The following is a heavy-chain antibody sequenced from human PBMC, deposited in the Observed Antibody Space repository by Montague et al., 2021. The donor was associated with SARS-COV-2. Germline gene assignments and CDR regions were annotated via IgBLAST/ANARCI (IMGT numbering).Heavy chain of an antibody. J-gene: IGHJ4*02. D-gene: IGHD4-17*01. V-gene: IGHV4-31*03. CDR1: RGSINSGGYF. Sequence: TLSLTCTVSRGSINSGGYFWTWIRQHPGKGLEWIGHIYWSGSTRDIPSLRVRVSFSVDTSKNQFSLQLTSVTAADTAVYYCARGVSLGENLDYWGQGALVTVS. CDR3: ARGVSLGENLDY. CDR2: IYWSGST.